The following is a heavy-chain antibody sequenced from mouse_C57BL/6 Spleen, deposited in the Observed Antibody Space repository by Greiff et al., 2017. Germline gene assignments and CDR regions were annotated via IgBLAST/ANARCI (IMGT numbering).Heavy chain of an antibody. CDR1: GYTFTSYW. J-gene: IGHJ4*01. CDR2: IHPNSGST. V-gene: IGHV1-64*01. D-gene: IGHD1-1*01. Sequence: VQLQQPGAELVKPGASVKLSCKASGYTFTSYWMHWVKQRPGQGLEWIGMIHPNSGSTNYNEKFKSKATLTVDKSSSTAYMQLSSLTSEDSAVYYCARSITTVVPMDYWGQGTSVTGSS. CDR3: ARSITTVVPMDY.